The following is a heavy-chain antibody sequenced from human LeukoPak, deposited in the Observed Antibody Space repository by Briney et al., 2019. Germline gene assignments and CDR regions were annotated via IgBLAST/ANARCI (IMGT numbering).Heavy chain of an antibody. CDR1: GGSISSGGYS. CDR3: AREDYGDAFDP. CDR2: IYHSGST. D-gene: IGHD4-17*01. V-gene: IGHV4-30-2*01. J-gene: IGHJ5*02. Sequence: SETLSLTCAVSGGSISSGGYSWSWIRQPPGKGLEWIGYIYHSGSTYYNPSLKSRVTISVDRSKNQFSLKLSSVTAADTAVYYCAREDYGDAFDPWGQGTLVIVSA.